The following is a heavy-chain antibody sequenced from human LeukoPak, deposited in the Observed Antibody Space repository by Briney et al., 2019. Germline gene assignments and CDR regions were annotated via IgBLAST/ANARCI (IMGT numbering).Heavy chain of an antibody. CDR2: MNPNSGNT. D-gene: IGHD3-10*01. CDR3: ARDFSGSGPEDWFDP. V-gene: IGHV1-8*01. J-gene: IGHJ5*02. Sequence: GASVKVSCKASGYTFTSYDINWVRQATGQGLEWMGWMNPNSGNTGYAQKFQGRVTMTRNTSISTAYMELSRLRSDDTAVYYCARDFSGSGPEDWFDPWGQGTLVTVSS. CDR1: GYTFTSYD.